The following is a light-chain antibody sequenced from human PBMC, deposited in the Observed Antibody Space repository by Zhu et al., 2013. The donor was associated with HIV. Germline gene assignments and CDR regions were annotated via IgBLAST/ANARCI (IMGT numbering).Light chain of an antibody. Sequence: DVQMTQSPSFLSASVGDRVTITCRASQSISSYLNWYQQKPGKAPKLLIYAASTLQSGVPSRFSGSGSATDFTLTITSLQPEDFATYYCQQFNDYPYTFGQGTKLEIK. J-gene: IGKJ2*01. CDR2: AAS. V-gene: IGKV1-39*02. CDR1: QSISSY. CDR3: QQFNDYPYT.